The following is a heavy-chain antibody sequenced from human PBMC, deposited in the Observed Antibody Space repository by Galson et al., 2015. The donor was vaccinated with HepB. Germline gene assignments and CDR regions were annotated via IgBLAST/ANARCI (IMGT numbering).Heavy chain of an antibody. CDR3: AKGGSSSSFPFDY. J-gene: IGHJ4*02. D-gene: IGHD6-13*01. Sequence: SLRLSCAASGFTFSSYAMSWVRQAPGKGLEWVSAISGSGGSTYYADSVKGRFTISRDNSKTTQYLQMNSLRAEDAAVYYCAKGGSSSSFPFDYWGQGTLVTVSS. V-gene: IGHV3-23*01. CDR2: ISGSGGST. CDR1: GFTFSSYA.